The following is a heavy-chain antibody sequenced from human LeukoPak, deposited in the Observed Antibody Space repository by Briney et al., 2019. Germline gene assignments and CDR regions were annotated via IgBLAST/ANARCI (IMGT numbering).Heavy chain of an antibody. CDR2: IIQDGSQK. CDR3: ARDLRDTSGYFDY. V-gene: IGHV3-7*01. J-gene: IGHJ4*02. CDR1: GFTFGTYY. D-gene: IGHD3-22*01. Sequence: GGSLRLSCAASGFTFGTYYMSWFRQAPGKGLEWVANIIQDGSQKYYVDSVKGRFSISRDNGNNSLFLHMSSLRAEDTAVYYCARDLRDTSGYFDYWGQGTLVIVSS.